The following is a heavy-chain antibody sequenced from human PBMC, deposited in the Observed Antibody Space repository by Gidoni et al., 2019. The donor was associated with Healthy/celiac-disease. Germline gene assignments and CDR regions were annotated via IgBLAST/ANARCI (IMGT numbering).Heavy chain of an antibody. Sequence: EVQLVESGGGLVQPGGSLRLSCAASGFTFSSYWMSWVRKAQGKGLEWVANIKQDGSEKYYVDSVKGRFTISRDNAKNSLYLQMNSLRAEDTAVYYCARVGYYDFWSGYGAFDIWGQGTMVTVSS. CDR2: IKQDGSEK. J-gene: IGHJ3*02. CDR1: GFTFSSYW. D-gene: IGHD3-3*01. V-gene: IGHV3-7*05. CDR3: ARVGYYDFWSGYGAFDI.